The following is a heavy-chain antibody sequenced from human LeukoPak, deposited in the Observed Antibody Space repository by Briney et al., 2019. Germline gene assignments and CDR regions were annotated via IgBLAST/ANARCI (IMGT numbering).Heavy chain of an antibody. V-gene: IGHV1-18*01. CDR1: GYTFSNHG. D-gene: IGHD3-16*01. J-gene: IGHJ4*02. CDR2: ISAHNGNT. CDR3: ARGVSPYDASAL. Sequence: ASVKVSCKASGYTFSNHGINWVRQAPGQGLEWMGWISAHNGNTKFAQRLQGRVTMTTDTSTSTAYMELTSLRSDDTAVYYCARGVSPYDASALWGQGTLVTVSS.